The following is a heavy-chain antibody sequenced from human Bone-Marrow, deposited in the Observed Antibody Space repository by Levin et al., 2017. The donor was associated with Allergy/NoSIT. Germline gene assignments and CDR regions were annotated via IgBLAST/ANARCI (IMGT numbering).Heavy chain of an antibody. J-gene: IGHJ6*03. CDR1: GYSMSSDYY. CDR3: AREYYMDV. Sequence: PSETLSLTCAVSGYSMSSDYYWGWIRQPPGKGLEWIGNINESGSTKYNPSLKSRVTISVDPSKNQFSLQLNSVTAADTAVYFCAREYYMDVWGKGTTVTVSS. CDR2: INESGST. V-gene: IGHV4-38-2*02.